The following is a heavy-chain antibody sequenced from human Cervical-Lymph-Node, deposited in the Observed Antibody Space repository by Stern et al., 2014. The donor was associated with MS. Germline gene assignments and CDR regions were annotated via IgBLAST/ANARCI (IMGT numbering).Heavy chain of an antibody. V-gene: IGHV3-7*01. CDR1: GFTFRGSW. Sequence: EDQLVESGGGLVQPGGSLRLSCAASGFTFRGSWMTWVRQAPGKGLEWVASIKDDGSDRYYVDSVKGRFTISRDNAKTSLFLQMNGLRAEDTAVYYCARDRYFGAFDIWGQGTMVTVSS. J-gene: IGHJ3*02. D-gene: IGHD3-10*01. CDR3: ARDRYFGAFDI. CDR2: IKDDGSDR.